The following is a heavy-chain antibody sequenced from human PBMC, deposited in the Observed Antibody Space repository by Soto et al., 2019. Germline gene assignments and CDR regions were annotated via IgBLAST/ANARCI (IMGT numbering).Heavy chain of an antibody. CDR1: GVTFSSYS. Sequence: GGSLRLSCAASGVTFSSYSMNWVRQAPGKGLEWVSSISSSSSYIYYADSVKGRFTISRDNAKNSLYLQMNSLRAEDTAVYYCARDVSNWNYFRWFDPWGQGTLVTVS. D-gene: IGHD1-7*01. V-gene: IGHV3-21*01. J-gene: IGHJ5*02. CDR2: ISSSSSYI. CDR3: ARDVSNWNYFRWFDP.